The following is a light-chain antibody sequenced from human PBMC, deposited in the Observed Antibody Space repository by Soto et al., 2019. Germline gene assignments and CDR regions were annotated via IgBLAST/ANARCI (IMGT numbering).Light chain of an antibody. CDR2: KAS. CDR1: QSINSW. J-gene: IGKJ4*01. Sequence: DIQMTQSPSTLSAFVGDRVTITCRASQSINSWLAWYQQKPGKAPNLLIYKASNLESGAPSRVSGSGSGTEFTLTISSLQPDDFATYYCQQYHRSPVTFGGGTKVEIK. V-gene: IGKV1-5*03. CDR3: QQYHRSPVT.